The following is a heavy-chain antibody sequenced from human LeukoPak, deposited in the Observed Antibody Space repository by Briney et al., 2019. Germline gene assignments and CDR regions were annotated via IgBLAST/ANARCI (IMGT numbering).Heavy chain of an antibody. CDR1: GYTFTSYG. CDR3: ARDIVATKDAFDI. CDR2: ISAYNGNT. V-gene: IGHV1-18*01. Sequence: ASVKVSCEASGYTFTSYGISWVRQAPGQGLEWMGWISAYNGNTNYAQMLQGRVTMTTDTSTSTAYMELRSLRSDDTAVYYCARDIVATKDAFDIWGQGTMVTVSS. D-gene: IGHD5-12*01. J-gene: IGHJ3*02.